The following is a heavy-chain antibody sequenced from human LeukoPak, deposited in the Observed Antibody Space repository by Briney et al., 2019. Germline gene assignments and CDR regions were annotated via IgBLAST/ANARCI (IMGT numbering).Heavy chain of an antibody. Sequence: GGSLRLSCAASGFTFSSYAMSWVRQAPGKGLEWVSAISDGGGSTYYADSVKGRFTISRDNSKNTLYLQMNSLRTEDTAVYYCAKDSSASFYCGGGTCYSNYWGQGTLVTVSS. D-gene: IGHD2-15*01. CDR3: AKDSSASFYCGGGTCYSNY. CDR1: GFTFSSYA. CDR2: ISDGGGST. V-gene: IGHV3-23*01. J-gene: IGHJ4*02.